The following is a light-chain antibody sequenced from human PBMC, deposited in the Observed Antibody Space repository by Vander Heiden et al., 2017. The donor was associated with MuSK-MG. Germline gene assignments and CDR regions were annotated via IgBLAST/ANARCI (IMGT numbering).Light chain of an antibody. V-gene: IGLV3-19*01. CDR1: SLRSYY. CDR3: NSRDSSGNHHVV. J-gene: IGLJ2*01. CDR2: GKN. Sequence: SSELTQDTAVSVALGQTARLTCQGDSLRSYYESWYQQKPGQAPVLVIYGKNNRPSGIPDRFSGASSGNTASLTITGAQAEDEADYYCNSRDSSGNHHVVFGGGTKLTVL.